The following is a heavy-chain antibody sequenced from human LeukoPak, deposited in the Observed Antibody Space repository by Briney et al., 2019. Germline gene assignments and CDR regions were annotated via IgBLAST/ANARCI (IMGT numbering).Heavy chain of an antibody. CDR2: ISAYNGNP. CDR3: AREEVVVIRGVGAFDI. Sequence: ASVKVSCKASGYTFTSYGISWVRQAPGQGLEWMGWISAYNGNPNYAQKLQGRVTMTTDTSTSTAYMELRSLRSDDTAVYYCAREEVVVIRGVGAFDIWGQGTMVTVSS. D-gene: IGHD3-22*01. CDR1: GYTFTSYG. J-gene: IGHJ3*02. V-gene: IGHV1-18*01.